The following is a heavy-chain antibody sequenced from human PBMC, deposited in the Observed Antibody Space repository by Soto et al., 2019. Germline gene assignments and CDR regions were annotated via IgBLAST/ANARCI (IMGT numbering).Heavy chain of an antibody. CDR1: GFTLSSYE. V-gene: IGHV3-13*01. CDR2: IGTAGDA. J-gene: IGHJ4*02. Sequence: EVQLVESGGGLVQPGGSLRLPCAASGFTLSSYEMHWVRQVTGKGLEWVSAIGTAGDAYFPASVKGRFSISREDAKNSLYLQMNSLRAEDTAVYYCVRARGNRIAAAGAYWLVYWGQGTLVAVSS. CDR3: VRARGNRIAAAGAYWLVY. D-gene: IGHD6-13*01.